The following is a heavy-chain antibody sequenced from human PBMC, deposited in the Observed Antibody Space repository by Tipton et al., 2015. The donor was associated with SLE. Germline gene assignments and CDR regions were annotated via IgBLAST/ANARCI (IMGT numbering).Heavy chain of an antibody. CDR2: IHHSGST. D-gene: IGHD4-17*01. CDR3: ARQDYGDYSPNWFDP. V-gene: IGHV4-4*02. J-gene: IGHJ5*02. Sequence: TLSLTCAVSGGSIRSSNWWSWVRQPPGKGLEWIGEIHHSGSTYDNPSLKSRVTISVDTSKNQFSLKLSSVAAAGTAVYYCARQDYGDYSPNWFDPWGQGILGTVSS. CDR1: GGSIRSSNW.